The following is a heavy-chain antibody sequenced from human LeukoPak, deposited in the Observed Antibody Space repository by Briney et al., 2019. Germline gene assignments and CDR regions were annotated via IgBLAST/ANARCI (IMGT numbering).Heavy chain of an antibody. V-gene: IGHV4-39*02. Sequence: SETLSLTCTVSGGSISSRNYYWGWIRQPPGKGLEWIGGVYYTGTTYSNPSLKSRVTISVDTSKNQFSLRLSSVTAADTAVYYCARDRSITMKDSVVYYFDYWGQGTLVTVSS. D-gene: IGHD3-22*01. J-gene: IGHJ4*02. CDR3: ARDRSITMKDSVVYYFDY. CDR1: GGSISSRNYY. CDR2: VYYTGTT.